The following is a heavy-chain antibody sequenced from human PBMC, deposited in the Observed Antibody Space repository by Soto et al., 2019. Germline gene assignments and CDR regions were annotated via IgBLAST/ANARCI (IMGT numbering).Heavy chain of an antibody. J-gene: IGHJ3*02. V-gene: IGHV3-48*01. CDR3: ARDPMVGYGDYVVSAFDI. D-gene: IGHD4-17*01. CDR2: ISSSSSTI. Sequence: GGSLRLSCAASGFTFSSYSMNWVRQAPGKGLEWVSYISSSSSTIYYADSVKGRFTISRDNAKNSLYLQMNSLRAEDTAVYYCARDPMVGYGDYVVSAFDIWGQGTMVTVSS. CDR1: GFTFSSYS.